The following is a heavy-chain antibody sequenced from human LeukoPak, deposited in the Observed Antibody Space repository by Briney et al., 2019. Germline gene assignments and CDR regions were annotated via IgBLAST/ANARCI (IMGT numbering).Heavy chain of an antibody. Sequence: GGSLRLSCAASGFTFSSYWMHWVRQAPGKGLVWVSRINSDGRSTSYADSVKGRFTISRDNAKNTLYLQMNSLRDEDTAVYFCVRDRDYAFDFWGQGTMVTVSS. CDR1: GFTFSSYW. CDR2: INSDGRST. CDR3: VRDRDYAFDF. V-gene: IGHV3-74*01. J-gene: IGHJ3*01.